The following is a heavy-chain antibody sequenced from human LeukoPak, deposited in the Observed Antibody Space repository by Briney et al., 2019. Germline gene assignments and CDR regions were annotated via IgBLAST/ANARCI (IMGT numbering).Heavy chain of an antibody. CDR2: ISAYNGNT. CDR3: ARDRAYSSSWLPANFDY. Sequence: ASVKVSCKASGYTFTSYGISWVRQAPGQGLEWMGWISAYNGNTNYAQKLQGRVTMTTDTSTSTAYMELRSLRSDDTAVYYCARDRAYSSSWLPANFDYRGQGTLVTVSS. D-gene: IGHD6-13*01. V-gene: IGHV1-18*01. CDR1: GYTFTSYG. J-gene: IGHJ4*02.